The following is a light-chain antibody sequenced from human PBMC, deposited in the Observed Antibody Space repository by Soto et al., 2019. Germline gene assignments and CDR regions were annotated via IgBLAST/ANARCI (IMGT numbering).Light chain of an antibody. CDR3: QQYNNWPWT. J-gene: IGKJ1*01. CDR1: QSVSSNY. CDR2: DAS. Sequence: VLAQSPATLSLSTGERATLYCGASQSVSSNYLAWYQQKPGLAPRLLIYDASSRATGIPDRFSGSGSGTVFTLTISSLQPDDFATYHCQQYNNWPWTFGQGTKVDNK. V-gene: IGKV3D-20*01.